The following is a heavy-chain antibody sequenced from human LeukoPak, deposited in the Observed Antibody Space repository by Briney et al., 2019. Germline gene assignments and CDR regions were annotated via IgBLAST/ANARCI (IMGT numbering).Heavy chain of an antibody. CDR3: ARGVSSSWYKSGYYFDY. J-gene: IGHJ4*02. Sequence: SETLSLTCTVSGGSISSYYWSWIRQPPGKGLEWIGYIYASGSTNYNPSLKSRVTISVDTSKNQFSLKPSSVTAADTAVYYCARGVSSSWYKSGYYFDYWGQGTLVTVSS. CDR2: IYASGST. V-gene: IGHV4-59*01. CDR1: GGSISSYY. D-gene: IGHD6-13*01.